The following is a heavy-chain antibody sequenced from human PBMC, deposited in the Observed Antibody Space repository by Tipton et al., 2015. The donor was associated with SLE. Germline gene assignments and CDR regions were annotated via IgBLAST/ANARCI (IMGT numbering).Heavy chain of an antibody. Sequence: TLSLTCTVSGDSISGHYRSWIRQPPGKGLEWIGSIYYIGSTYSNPSLNSRVTISINTSKNQFSLKLSSVTAADTAVYYCSRSLDTLDIWGQGTMVTVSS. CDR1: GDSISGHY. J-gene: IGHJ3*02. V-gene: IGHV4-59*08. CDR2: IYYIGST. CDR3: SRSLDTLDI. D-gene: IGHD5-18*01.